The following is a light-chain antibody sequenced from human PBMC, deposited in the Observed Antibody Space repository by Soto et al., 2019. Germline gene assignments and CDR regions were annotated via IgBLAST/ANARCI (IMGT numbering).Light chain of an antibody. V-gene: IGKV1-5*01. CDR1: QTISSW. CDR2: AAA. CDR3: QQRASWLRT. Sequence: IRMTQSPSSLSSSVVDRVTITCRASQTISSWLAWYQQKPGKAPKLLIYAAATLQSGVPSRFSGSGSGTDFTLTISSLEPEDFAVYYCQQRASWLRTFGQGTKVDI. J-gene: IGKJ1*01.